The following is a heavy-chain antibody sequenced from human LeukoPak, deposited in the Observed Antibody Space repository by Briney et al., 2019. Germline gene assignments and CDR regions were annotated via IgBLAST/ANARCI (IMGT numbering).Heavy chain of an antibody. CDR3: ARGPEIEVAGTTFGEYKWFHP. Sequence: SVKVSCKTSGGTLSNYPISWVRQAPGQGLEWMGGIMPIFGTAHYAEKFQASVTITADEPTNTVFMELRSLKSEDTAVYYCARGPEIEVAGTTFGEYKWFHPWGQGTLLTVSS. D-gene: IGHD6-19*01. CDR2: IMPIFGTA. V-gene: IGHV1-69*01. CDR1: GGTLSNYP. J-gene: IGHJ5*02.